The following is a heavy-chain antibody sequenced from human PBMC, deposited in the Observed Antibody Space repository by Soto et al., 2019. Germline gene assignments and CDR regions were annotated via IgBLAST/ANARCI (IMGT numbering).Heavy chain of an antibody. V-gene: IGHV3-30*18. J-gene: IGHJ6*02. CDR3: AKDGIGATKRNYYYYGMDV. Sequence: QVPLVESGGGVVQPGRSLRLSCAASGFTFSSYGMHWVRQAPGKGLEWVAVISYDGSNNYYAESVKGRITISRDNSKNTLYVQRNSLRAEDTAVYYCAKDGIGATKRNYYYYGMDVWGQGTTVTVSS. D-gene: IGHD1-26*01. CDR2: ISYDGSNN. CDR1: GFTFSSYG.